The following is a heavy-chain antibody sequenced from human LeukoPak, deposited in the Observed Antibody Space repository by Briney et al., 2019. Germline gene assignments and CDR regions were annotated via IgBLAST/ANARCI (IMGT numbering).Heavy chain of an antibody. V-gene: IGHV1-8*01. J-gene: IGHJ4*02. D-gene: IGHD2-21*01. Sequence: ASVKVSCKASGYTFTSYDINWVRQATGQGLEWMGWMSPNSGITGYAQKFQGRVTMTRNTAISTAYMELSSLRSEDTAVYYCARDLGFGGEDHDYWGQGTLVTVSS. CDR1: GYTFTSYD. CDR2: MSPNSGIT. CDR3: ARDLGFGGEDHDY.